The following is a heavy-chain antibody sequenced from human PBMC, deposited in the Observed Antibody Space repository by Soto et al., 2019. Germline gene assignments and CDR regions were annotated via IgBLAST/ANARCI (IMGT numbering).Heavy chain of an antibody. J-gene: IGHJ6*02. V-gene: IGHV3-11*01. CDR2: ISSSGSTI. D-gene: IGHD2-15*01. CDR1: GFTFSDYY. CDR3: ARGGYCSGGSCLWKSTGMDV. Sequence: QVQLVESGGGLVKPGGSLRLSCAASGFTFSDYYMSWVRQAPGKGLEWISYISSSGSTIFYAPSVKGRFTISRDNAKNSLDLQMDRLRAEDTAVYFCARGGYCSGGSCLWKSTGMDVWGRGTTVTVSS.